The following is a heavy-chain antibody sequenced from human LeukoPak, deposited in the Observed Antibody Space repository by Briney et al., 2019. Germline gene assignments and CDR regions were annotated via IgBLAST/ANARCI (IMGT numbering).Heavy chain of an antibody. Sequence: GGSLRLSCAASGFTFSSYAMHWVRQAPGKGLEWVAVISYDGSNKYYADSVKGRFTISRDNSKNTLYLQMSSLRAEDTAVYYCGLAAYYYDSSGSDDAFDIWGQGTMVIVSS. CDR1: GFTFSSYA. V-gene: IGHV3-30*14. D-gene: IGHD3-22*01. CDR2: ISYDGSNK. CDR3: GLAAYYYDSSGSDDAFDI. J-gene: IGHJ3*02.